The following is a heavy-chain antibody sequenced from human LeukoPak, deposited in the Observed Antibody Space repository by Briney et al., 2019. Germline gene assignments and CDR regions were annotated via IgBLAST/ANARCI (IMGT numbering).Heavy chain of an antibody. CDR2: INHSGST. J-gene: IGHJ6*03. D-gene: IGHD5-12*01. Sequence: SETLSLTCTVSGDSISSGDYYWSWIRQPPGKGLEWIGEINHSGSTNYNPSLKSRVTILVDTSKNQFSLKLSSATAADTAVYYCARGMATRKRQYYYYYMDVWGKGTTVTVSS. CDR3: ARGMATRKRQYYYYYMDV. CDR1: GDSISSGDYY. V-gene: IGHV4-39*07.